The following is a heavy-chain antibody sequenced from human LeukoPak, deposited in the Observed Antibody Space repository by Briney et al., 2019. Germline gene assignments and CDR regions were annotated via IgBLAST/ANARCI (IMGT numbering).Heavy chain of an antibody. CDR3: ATLARFAFDI. CDR1: GLTVSSKD. Sequence: GGSLRLSCAASGLTVSSKDMSWVRQAPGKGLEWVSVIYSGGSTYYADSVKGRFTISRDNSKNTLYLQMNSLRAGDTAVYYCATLARFAFDIWGQGTMVTVSS. J-gene: IGHJ3*02. D-gene: IGHD5-12*01. V-gene: IGHV3-53*01. CDR2: IYSGGST.